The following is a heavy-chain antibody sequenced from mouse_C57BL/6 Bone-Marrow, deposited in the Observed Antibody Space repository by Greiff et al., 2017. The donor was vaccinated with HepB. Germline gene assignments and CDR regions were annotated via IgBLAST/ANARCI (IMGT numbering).Heavy chain of an antibody. D-gene: IGHD5-1-1*01. CDR2: IHPNSGST. V-gene: IGHV1-64*01. Sequence: QVQLQQPGAELVKPGASVKLSCKASGYTFTSYWMHWVKQRPGQGLEWIGMIHPNSGSTNYNEKFKSKATLTVDKSSSTAYMQLSSLTSEVSAVYYCAREIPGSYFDVWGTGTTVTVSS. CDR1: GYTFTSYW. CDR3: AREIPGSYFDV. J-gene: IGHJ1*03.